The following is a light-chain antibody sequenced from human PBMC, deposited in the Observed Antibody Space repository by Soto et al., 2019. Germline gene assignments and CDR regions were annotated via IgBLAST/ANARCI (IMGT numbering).Light chain of an antibody. CDR3: QQYGSSST. Sequence: EIVLTQSPGPLSLSPGDRATLSCRASQSVISFNLAWYQQKSGQAPRLLIYDASNRATGIPARISGTGSGTDFTLTISRLEPEDFAVYYCQQYGSSSTFGQGTRLEIK. CDR2: DAS. V-gene: IGKV3-20*01. CDR1: QSVISFN. J-gene: IGKJ5*01.